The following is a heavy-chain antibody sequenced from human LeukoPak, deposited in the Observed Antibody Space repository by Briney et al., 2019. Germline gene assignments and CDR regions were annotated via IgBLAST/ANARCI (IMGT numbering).Heavy chain of an antibody. CDR2: ISGSGGST. J-gene: IGHJ4*02. V-gene: IGHV3-23*01. CDR3: TRRVAANDPFDY. D-gene: IGHD6-19*01. Sequence: GGSPRLSCAASGFTFSSYGMSWVRQAPGKGLEWVSAISGSGGSTYYADSVKGRFTISRDNSKNTLYLQMNSLRAEDTAVYYCTRRVAANDPFDYWGQGTLVTVSS. CDR1: GFTFSSYG.